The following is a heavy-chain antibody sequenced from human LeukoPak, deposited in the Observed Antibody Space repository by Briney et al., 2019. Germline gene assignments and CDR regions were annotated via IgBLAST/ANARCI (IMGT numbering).Heavy chain of an antibody. Sequence: TSETLSLTCTVSGGSISSSSYYWGWIRQPPGKGLEWIGSIYYSGSTYYNPSLKSRVTISVDTSKNQFSLKLSSVTAADTVVYYCARLGRGVAVAGFDYWGQGTLVTVSS. V-gene: IGHV4-39*01. CDR2: IYYSGST. CDR1: GGSISSSSYY. J-gene: IGHJ4*02. D-gene: IGHD6-19*01. CDR3: ARLGRGVAVAGFDY.